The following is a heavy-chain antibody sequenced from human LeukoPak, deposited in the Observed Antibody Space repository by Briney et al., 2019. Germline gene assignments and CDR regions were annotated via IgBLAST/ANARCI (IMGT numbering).Heavy chain of an antibody. V-gene: IGHV1-69*01. J-gene: IGHJ4*02. CDR2: IIPIFGTA. CDR3: ARDSEVTGYYDSSGKRHFGY. CDR1: GGTFSSYA. D-gene: IGHD3-22*01. Sequence: SVKVSCKASGGTFSSYAISWVRQAPGQGLEWMGGIIPIFGTANYAQKFQGRVTITADESTSTAYMELSSLRSEDTAVYYCARDSEVTGYYDSSGKRHFGYWGQGTLVTVSS.